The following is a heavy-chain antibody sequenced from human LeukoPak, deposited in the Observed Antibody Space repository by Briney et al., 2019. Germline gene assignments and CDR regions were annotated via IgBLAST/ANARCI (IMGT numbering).Heavy chain of an antibody. CDR3: ARDRYYYNYEAFV. V-gene: IGHV3-30*02. CDR2: IRYDGSNK. Sequence: GGSLRLSCAASAFTFSRYGMHWVRQAPGKGLEWVAFIRYDGSNKYYADSVKGRFTISRDNAKNSLFLQMNSLRVEDTAVYFCARDRYYYNYEAFVWGRGAQVIVSS. D-gene: IGHD3-10*01. J-gene: IGHJ2*01. CDR1: AFTFSRYG.